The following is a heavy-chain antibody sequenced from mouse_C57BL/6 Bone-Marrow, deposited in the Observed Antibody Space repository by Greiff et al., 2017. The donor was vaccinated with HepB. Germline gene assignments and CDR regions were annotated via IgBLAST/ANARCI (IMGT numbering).Heavy chain of an antibody. V-gene: IGHV1-39*01. J-gene: IGHJ3*01. D-gene: IGHD1-1*01. CDR1: GYSFTDYN. Sequence: LQSGPELVKPGASVKISCKASGYSFTDYNMNWVKQSNGKSLEWIGVINPNYGTTSYNQKFKGKATLTVDQSSSTAYMQLNSLTSEDSAVYYPYLLLREGFAYWGQGTLVTVSA. CDR3: YLLLREGFAY. CDR2: INPNYGTT.